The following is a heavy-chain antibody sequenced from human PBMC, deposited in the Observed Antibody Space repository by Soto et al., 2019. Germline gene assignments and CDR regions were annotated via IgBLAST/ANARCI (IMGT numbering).Heavy chain of an antibody. CDR1: GFSFISHV. CDR3: ARDMGLSF. CDR2: MNGDGRNI. V-gene: IGHV3-23*01. D-gene: IGHD3-10*01. J-gene: IGHJ4*02. Sequence: EVQLLESGGGLAQPGGSLRLSCVASGFSFISHVLTWVRQAPGKGLAWVSGMNGDGRNIFYADSVKGRFTISRDNSKDTLYLQMNSLTAEDTAVYYCARDMGLSFWGQGTLVTVSS.